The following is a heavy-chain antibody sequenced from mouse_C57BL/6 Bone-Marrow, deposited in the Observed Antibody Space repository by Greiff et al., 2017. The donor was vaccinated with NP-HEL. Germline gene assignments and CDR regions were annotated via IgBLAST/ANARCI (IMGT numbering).Heavy chain of an antibody. CDR2: IWWDDDK. J-gene: IGHJ1*03. V-gene: IGHV8-8*01. D-gene: IGHD2-4*01. Sequence: QVTLKESGPGILQPSQTLSLTCSFSGFSLSTFGMGVGWIRQPSGKGLEWLAHIWWDDDKYYNPALKSRLTISKDTSKNQVFLKIANVDTADTATYYCARITIYYDYPHWYFDVWGTGTTVTVSS. CDR1: GFSLSTFGMG. CDR3: ARITIYYDYPHWYFDV.